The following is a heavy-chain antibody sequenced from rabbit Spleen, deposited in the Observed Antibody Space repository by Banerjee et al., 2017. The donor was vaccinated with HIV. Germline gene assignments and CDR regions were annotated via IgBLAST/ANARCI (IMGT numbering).Heavy chain of an antibody. CDR3: ARDSGSSFSSYGMDL. V-gene: IGHV1S40*01. CDR2: IYPDGSGST. J-gene: IGHJ6*01. Sequence: QSLEESGGDMVKPGASLTLTCTASGFSFSRSYYICWVRQAPGKGLEWIGCIYPDGSGSTAYASWAKGRFTISKTSSTTVTLQMTSLTAADTATYVCARDSGSSFSSYGMDLWGQGTLVTVS. D-gene: IGHD8-1*01. CDR1: GFSFSRSYY.